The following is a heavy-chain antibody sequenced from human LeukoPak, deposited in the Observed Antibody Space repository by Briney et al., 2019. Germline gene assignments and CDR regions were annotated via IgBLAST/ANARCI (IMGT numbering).Heavy chain of an antibody. V-gene: IGHV5-51*01. CDR1: GYSFTSYW. CDR2: IDPSDSET. CDR3: ARQTAMGRSGDY. J-gene: IGHJ4*02. Sequence: GESLKISCKASGYSFTSYWIGWVRPMPGKGLEWMGIIDPSDSETRYTPSFQGQVIISVDKSLTTAYLQWNSLRASDTAMYYCARQTAMGRSGDYWGQGTLVTVSS. D-gene: IGHD5-18*01.